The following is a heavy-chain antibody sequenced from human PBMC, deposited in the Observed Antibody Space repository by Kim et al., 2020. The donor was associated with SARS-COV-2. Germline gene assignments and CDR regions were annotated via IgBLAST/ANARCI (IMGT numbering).Heavy chain of an antibody. Sequence: ASVKVSCKASGYVFSHFAMNWVRQAPGQGLEWMGWIHTNTGNPTYAQGFTGRFVFSLYTSVNTAYLQISSLKAEDTDVYYCARDSRGRGYGMDVWDQGTTGSVSS. CDR2: IHTNTGNP. CDR3: ARDSRGRGYGMDV. V-gene: IGHV7-4-1*02. J-gene: IGHJ6*02. CDR1: GYVFSHFA. D-gene: IGHD2-15*01.